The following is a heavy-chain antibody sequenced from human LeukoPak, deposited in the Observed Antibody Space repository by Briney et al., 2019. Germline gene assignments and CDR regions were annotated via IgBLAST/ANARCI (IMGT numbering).Heavy chain of an antibody. CDR3: ATYDFVWGRYRLAQSDY. J-gene: IGHJ4*02. D-gene: IGHD3-16*02. CDR1: GFTFSSYA. V-gene: IGHV3-23*01. Sequence: GGSLRLSCAASGFTFSSYAMSWVRQLPGKGLEWLSYINDSGGSTYYADSVKGRFVISRDNSKNSLYLQINSLRAEDTAIYYCATYDFVWGRYRLAQSDYWGQGTLVTVSS. CDR2: INDSGGST.